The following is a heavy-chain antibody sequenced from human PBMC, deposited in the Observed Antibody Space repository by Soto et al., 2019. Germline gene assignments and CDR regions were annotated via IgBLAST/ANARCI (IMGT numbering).Heavy chain of an antibody. D-gene: IGHD3-3*01. CDR2: VYHTGRT. CDR1: GGSFKSGIYS. J-gene: IGHJ4*02. CDR3: ARDFAYFDS. V-gene: IGHV4-61*01. Sequence: PSETLSRTCTVSGGSFKSGIYSWIWIRQPPGKGLEWIGYVYHTGRTSYNPSLKSRVSISMDTSKNQLSLNLDSVTAADTAVYFCARDFAYFDSWGQGTLVTVSS.